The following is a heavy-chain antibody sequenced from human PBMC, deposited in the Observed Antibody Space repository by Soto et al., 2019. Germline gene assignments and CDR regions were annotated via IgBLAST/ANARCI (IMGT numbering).Heavy chain of an antibody. J-gene: IGHJ4*02. CDR1: GDSISSHNW. Sequence: QVQLQESGPGLVKPSGTLSLTCAVSGDSISSHNWWTWVRQPPGRGLEWIGEIYHGGSTSYNPSLKCRVIISVDQSKTLFALKLNSVTAADTAVYFCAKYSGHDWVALDYWGQGTLVTVSS. CDR3: AKYSGHDWVALDY. CDR2: IYHGGST. D-gene: IGHD5-12*01. V-gene: IGHV4-4*02.